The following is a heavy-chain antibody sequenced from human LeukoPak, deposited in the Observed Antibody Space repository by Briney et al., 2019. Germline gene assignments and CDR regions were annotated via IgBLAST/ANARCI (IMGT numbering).Heavy chain of an antibody. J-gene: IGHJ4*02. D-gene: IGHD5-24*01. CDR2: INGSGDRT. V-gene: IGHV3-23*01. CDR3: ARTMPVTGYNYDY. CDR1: GFTFSSYA. Sequence: GGSLRLSCVASGFTFSSYAMNWVRQAPGKGLEWVSSINGSGDRTYYADSVKGRFTISRDNSKNTLYLQMNSLRAEDTAVYYCARTMPVTGYNYDYWGQGTLVTVSS.